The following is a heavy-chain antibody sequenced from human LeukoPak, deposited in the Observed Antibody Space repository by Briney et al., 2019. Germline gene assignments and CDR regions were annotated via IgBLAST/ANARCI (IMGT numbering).Heavy chain of an antibody. D-gene: IGHD6-6*01. CDR1: GFTFSTYS. J-gene: IGHJ5*02. Sequence: PVGSLRPSSTPSGFTFSTYSMNWVRHAPAQGLEWVSSITSSSSYIFYVDSVKGRFTISRDNAKNSLHLQMDSLRAEDSAVYYCARSATSSSSRINWFDAWGQGTLVTVSS. CDR2: ITSSSSYI. CDR3: ARSATSSSSRINWFDA. V-gene: IGHV3-21*01.